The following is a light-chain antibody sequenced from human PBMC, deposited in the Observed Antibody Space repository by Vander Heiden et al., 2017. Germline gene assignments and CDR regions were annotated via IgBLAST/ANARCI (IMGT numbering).Light chain of an antibody. J-gene: IGKJ2*01. CDR2: LVS. CDR1: QSLLYSNGYTF. V-gene: IGKV2-28*01. Sequence: DVVMTPSPLSLPVTLGQPASISCRSSQSLLYSNGYTFLDWYQQRPGQSPQLLIYLVSLRASGVPDRFSGSGSGTDFTLQITRVEADDVGVYYCMQAIQTPYTFGQGTKLEIK. CDR3: MQAIQTPYT.